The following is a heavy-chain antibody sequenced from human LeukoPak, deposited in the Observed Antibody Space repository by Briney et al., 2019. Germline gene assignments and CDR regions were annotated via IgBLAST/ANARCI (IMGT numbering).Heavy chain of an antibody. J-gene: IGHJ4*02. Sequence: GGSLRLSCAASGFTFSSYGMHWVRQAPGKGLEWVAVISYDGSNKYYADSVKGRFTISRDNSKNTLYLQMNSLRAEDTAVYYCAKEYTPNYYYDSSGYYDYWGQGTLVTVSS. CDR1: GFTFSSYG. D-gene: IGHD3-22*01. V-gene: IGHV3-30*18. CDR3: AKEYTPNYYYDSSGYYDY. CDR2: ISYDGSNK.